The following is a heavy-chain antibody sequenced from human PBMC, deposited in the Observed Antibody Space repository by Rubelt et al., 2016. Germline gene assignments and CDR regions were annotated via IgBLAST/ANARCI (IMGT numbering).Heavy chain of an antibody. Sequence: QVQLVQSGSELKKPGASVKVSCKASGYTFTSYAMNWVRQAPGQGLEWMGWISAYSGNANYAQKCQGRVTMTTDTSTSTAYLELRSLRSDDTAVYYCARDVRESSNWYEEGNDYWGPGAQVTVSS. D-gene: IGHD1-1*01. CDR1: GYTFTSYA. J-gene: IGHJ4*01. CDR3: ARDVRESSNWYEEGNDY. CDR2: ISAYSGNA. V-gene: IGHV1-18*01.